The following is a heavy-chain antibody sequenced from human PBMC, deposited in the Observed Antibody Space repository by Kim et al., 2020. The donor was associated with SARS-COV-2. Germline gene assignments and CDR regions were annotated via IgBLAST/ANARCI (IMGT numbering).Heavy chain of an antibody. CDR2: IYTSGST. D-gene: IGHD5-12*01. CDR3: AREGWLRSPGGYGMDV. J-gene: IGHJ6*02. Sequence: SETLSLTCTVSGGSISSGSYYWSWIRQPAGKGLEWIGRIYTSGSTHYNPSLKSRVTISVDTSKNQFSLKLSSVTAADTAVYYCAREGWLRSPGGYGMDVWGQGTTVTVSS. V-gene: IGHV4-61*02. CDR1: GGSISSGSYY.